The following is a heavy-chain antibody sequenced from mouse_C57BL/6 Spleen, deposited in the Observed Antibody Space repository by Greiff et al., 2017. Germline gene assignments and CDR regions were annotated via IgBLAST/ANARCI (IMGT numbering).Heavy chain of an antibody. CDR3: ARRGSSYFAS. Sequence: VKLQESGPELVKPGASVKISCKASGYAFSSSWLNWVKQRPGKGLEWIGRIDPEDGETKYAPKFQGKATITADTSSNTAYLQLSSLTSTDTAVYYCARRGSSYFASRGQGTTHTVST. V-gene: IGHV14-2*02. CDR2: IDPEDGET. D-gene: IGHD1-1*01. CDR1: GYAFSSSW. J-gene: IGHJ2*01.